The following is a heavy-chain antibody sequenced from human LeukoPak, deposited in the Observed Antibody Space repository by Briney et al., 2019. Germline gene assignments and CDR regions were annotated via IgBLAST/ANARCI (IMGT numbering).Heavy chain of an antibody. CDR1: GGPISSYY. CDR3: ARPYYYDSRIDP. CDR2: IYTSGST. Sequence: PSETLSLTCTVSGGPISSYYWSWIRQPPGKGLEWIGYIYTSGSTNYNPSLKSRVTISVDTSKNQFSLKLSSVTAADTAVYYCARPYYYDSRIDPWGQGTLVTVSS. V-gene: IGHV4-4*09. J-gene: IGHJ5*02. D-gene: IGHD3-22*01.